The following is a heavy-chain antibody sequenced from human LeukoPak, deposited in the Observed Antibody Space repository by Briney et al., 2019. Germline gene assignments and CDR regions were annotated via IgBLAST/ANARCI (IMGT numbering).Heavy chain of an antibody. CDR1: GGTFSSYA. CDR3: ARGSMVRGVIINDY. J-gene: IGHJ4*02. V-gene: IGHV1-69*06. Sequence: SVKVSCKASGGTFSSYAISWVRQARGQGLEWMGGIIPIFGTANYAQKFQGRVTITADKSTSTAYMELSSLRSEDTAVYYCARGSMVRGVIINDYWGQGTLVTVSS. D-gene: IGHD3-10*01. CDR2: IIPIFGTA.